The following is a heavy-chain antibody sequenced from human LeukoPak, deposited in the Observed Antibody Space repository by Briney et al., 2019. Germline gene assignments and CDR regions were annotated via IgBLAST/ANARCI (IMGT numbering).Heavy chain of an antibody. D-gene: IGHD1-26*01. CDR2: FDPEDGET. CDR1: GYTLTELS. V-gene: IGHV1-24*01. J-gene: IGHJ6*02. Sequence: GASVKVSCKVSGYTLTELSMHWVRQAPGKGLEWMGGFDPEDGETIYAQKFQGRVTMTEDTSTDTAYMELSSLRSEDTPVYYCATDRSWALRANYYGMAVWGQATTVTVSS. CDR3: ATDRSWALRANYYGMAV.